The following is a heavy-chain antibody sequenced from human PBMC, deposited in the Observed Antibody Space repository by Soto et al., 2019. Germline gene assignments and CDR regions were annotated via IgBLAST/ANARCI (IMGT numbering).Heavy chain of an antibody. J-gene: IGHJ3*02. D-gene: IGHD5-12*01. Sequence: QVQLQESGPGLVKPSETLSLTCTVSGGSISSYYWSWIRQPAGKGLEWIGRIYTSGSTNYNPSLKSRVTMSVDTSKNQFCLKLSSVTAADTAVYYCARVHSGYALAAFDIWGQGTMVTVSS. CDR1: GGSISSYY. V-gene: IGHV4-4*07. CDR2: IYTSGST. CDR3: ARVHSGYALAAFDI.